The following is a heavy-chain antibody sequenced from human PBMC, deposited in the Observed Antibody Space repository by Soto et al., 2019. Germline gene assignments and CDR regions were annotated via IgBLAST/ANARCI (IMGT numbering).Heavy chain of an antibody. CDR1: GFTFTSSA. Sequence: SVKVSCRASGFTFTSSAMQWVRQARGQRLEWIGWIVVGSGNTNYAQKFQERVTITRDMSTSTAYMELSSLRSEDTAVYYCASDIIRQESKYSYMYAWGKGNAVTISS. J-gene: IGHJ6*03. CDR2: IVVGSGNT. D-gene: IGHD4-17*01. CDR3: ASDIIRQESKYSYMYA. V-gene: IGHV1-58*02.